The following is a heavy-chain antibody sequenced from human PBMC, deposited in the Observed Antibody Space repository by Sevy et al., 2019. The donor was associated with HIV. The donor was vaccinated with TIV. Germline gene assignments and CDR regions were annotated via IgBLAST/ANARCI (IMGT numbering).Heavy chain of an antibody. J-gene: IGHJ6*02. Sequence: GGSLRLSCAASNLTFEDYAMHWVRRAPGKGLEWVSGISWNGADIGFAASVKGRFTISRDNAKSSVYLQINSLTPEDTGVDYCAKGQQLITQSGSYFYYGMNVWVQGTTVTVSS. D-gene: IGHD6-13*01. V-gene: IGHV3-9*01. CDR2: ISWNGADI. CDR3: AKGQQLITQSGSYFYYGMNV. CDR1: NLTFEDYA.